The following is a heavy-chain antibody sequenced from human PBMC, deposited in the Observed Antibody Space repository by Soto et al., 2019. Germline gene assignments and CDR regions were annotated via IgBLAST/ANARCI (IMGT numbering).Heavy chain of an antibody. V-gene: IGHV4-39*01. CDR2: IYYSGST. Sequence: SETLSLTCTVSGGSISSSSYYWGWIRQPPGKGLEWIGSIYYSGSTYYNPSLKSRVTISVDTSKTQFSLKLSSVTAADTAVYYCATRSDGLPKDIVVVPAARVNYYYYYMDVWGKGTTVTVS. J-gene: IGHJ6*03. CDR1: GGSISSSSYY. D-gene: IGHD2-2*01. CDR3: ATRSDGLPKDIVVVPAARVNYYYYYMDV.